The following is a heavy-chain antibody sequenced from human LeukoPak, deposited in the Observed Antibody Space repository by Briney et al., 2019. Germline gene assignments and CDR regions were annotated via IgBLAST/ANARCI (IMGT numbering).Heavy chain of an antibody. D-gene: IGHD3/OR15-3a*01. CDR1: QFTFTTYA. V-gene: IGHV3-23*01. CDR3: EKVATWTYFDS. J-gene: IGHJ4*02. Sequence: GGSLRLSCSASQFTFTTYAMSCVRQAPGRGLEWVSSIGDSGVPTYYADSVKGRFTISRDNSQNTLYLQMNSLGADDTAVYYCEKVATWTYFDSWGQGTLVTVSS. CDR2: IGDSGVPT.